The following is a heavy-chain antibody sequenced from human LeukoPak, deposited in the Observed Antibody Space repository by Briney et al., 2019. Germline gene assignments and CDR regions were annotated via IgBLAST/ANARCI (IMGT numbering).Heavy chain of an antibody. CDR1: GGSFSGYY. V-gene: IGHV4-34*01. D-gene: IGHD3-10*01. J-gene: IGHJ6*03. CDR3: ARGRGSGSYYTLGYYYMDV. Sequence: SETLSLTCAVYGGSFSGYYWSWIRQPPGKGLEWIGEINHSGSTNYNPSLKSRVTISVDTSKNQFSLKLSSVTAADTAVYYCARGRGSGSYYTLGYYYMDVWGKGTTVTVSS. CDR2: INHSGST.